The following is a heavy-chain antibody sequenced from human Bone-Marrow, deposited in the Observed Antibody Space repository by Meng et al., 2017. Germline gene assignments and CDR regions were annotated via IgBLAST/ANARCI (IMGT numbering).Heavy chain of an antibody. CDR2: IYYSGST. Sequence: QVRRREVGPGLMKPSDTLFLTCTVFGCSISRGGYYWSWIRQHQGKGLEWIGYIYYSGSTYYNPSLKSLVTISVDTSKNQFSLKLSSVTAADTAVYYCARWAPSSRTFDYWGQGTLVTVSS. D-gene: IGHD6-13*01. V-gene: IGHV4-31*01. CDR1: GCSISRGGYY. J-gene: IGHJ4*02. CDR3: ARWAPSSRTFDY.